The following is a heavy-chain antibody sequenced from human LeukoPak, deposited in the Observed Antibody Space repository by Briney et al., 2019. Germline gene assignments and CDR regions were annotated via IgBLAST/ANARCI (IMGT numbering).Heavy chain of an antibody. CDR1: GGTFSSYA. CDR2: IIPILGIA. Sequence: SVKVSCKASGGTFSSYAISWVRQAPGQGLEWMGRIIPILGIANYAQKFQGRVTITADKSTSTAYMELSSLRSEDTAVYYCARDSRGDYSYYYYGMDVWGQGTTVTVSS. CDR3: ARDSRGDYSYYYYGMDV. V-gene: IGHV1-69*04. J-gene: IGHJ6*02. D-gene: IGHD4-17*01.